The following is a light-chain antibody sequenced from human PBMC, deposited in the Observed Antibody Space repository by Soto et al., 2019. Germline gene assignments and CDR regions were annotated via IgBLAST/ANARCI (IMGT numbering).Light chain of an antibody. Sequence: HAAATLSLSPGERWPRSRLARQSVSSSYLAWYQQTPGQPPRLLIYAASSRATGLPDRFSGSGSGTDFTLTISRLEPDDFAVYYCQQYGSSRTFGQGTKLDIK. CDR2: AAS. J-gene: IGKJ1*01. CDR3: QQYGSSRT. V-gene: IGKV3-20*01. CDR1: QSVSSSY.